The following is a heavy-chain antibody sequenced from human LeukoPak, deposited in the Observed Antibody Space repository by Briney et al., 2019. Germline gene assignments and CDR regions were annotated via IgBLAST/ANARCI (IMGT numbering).Heavy chain of an antibody. CDR2: ISYDGSNK. CDR3: ASPSWFGELFRAFDI. D-gene: IGHD3-10*01. V-gene: IGHV3-30*03. Sequence: GGSLRLSCAASGFTFSSYGMHWVRQAPGKGLEWVAVISYDGSNKYYADSVKGRFTISRDNSKNTLYLQMNSLRAEDTAVYYCASPSWFGELFRAFDIWGQGTMVTVSS. J-gene: IGHJ3*02. CDR1: GFTFSSYG.